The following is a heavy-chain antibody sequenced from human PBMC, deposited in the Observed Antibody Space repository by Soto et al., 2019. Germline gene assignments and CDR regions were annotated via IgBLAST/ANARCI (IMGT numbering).Heavy chain of an antibody. V-gene: IGHV1-18*01. CDR1: GYSFTRYG. CDR3: AMVDVYVTPSPQDV. J-gene: IGHJ6*02. D-gene: IGHD3-16*01. CDR2: INVYNGNT. Sequence: QVHLVQSGAEVKNPGASVKVSCKASGYSFTRYGIGWARQAPGQGLKWMGWINVYNGNTNYAQNLQGRLTLTTDTSTTTAYMELRSLRSNDTAIYYCAMVDVYVTPSPQDVWGQGTTVTVSS.